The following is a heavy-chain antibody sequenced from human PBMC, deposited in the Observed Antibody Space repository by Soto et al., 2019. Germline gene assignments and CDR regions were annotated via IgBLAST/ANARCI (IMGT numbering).Heavy chain of an antibody. CDR2: MSHSGGT. CDR3: ARVERGTATTVVDAFDI. D-gene: IGHD1-1*01. V-gene: IGHV4-34*01. J-gene: IGHJ3*02. Sequence: QVQLQQWGAGLLKPSETLSLTCAVYGGFVSSGSYYWSWIRQPPGKGLEWIGEMSHSGGTHFNPSLQSRVTISVDTSKTQFSLKMGSVTAADTALYYCARVERGTATTVVDAFDIWGPGTMVTVSS. CDR1: GGFVSSGSYY.